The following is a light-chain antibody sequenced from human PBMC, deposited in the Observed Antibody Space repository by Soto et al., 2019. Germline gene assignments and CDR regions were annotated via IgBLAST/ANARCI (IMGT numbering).Light chain of an antibody. CDR1: LSISTW. CDR3: PQYFSYSRT. CDR2: DAS. V-gene: IGKV1-5*01. Sequence: DIQLTQSPSTLSASVGDRVTITCRASLSISTWMAWYQQKPGKAPKVLIYDASILASGVPSRFSGSGSGTEFTLAISSLQPDDFASYYCPQYFSYSRTFGQGTKVDVK. J-gene: IGKJ1*01.